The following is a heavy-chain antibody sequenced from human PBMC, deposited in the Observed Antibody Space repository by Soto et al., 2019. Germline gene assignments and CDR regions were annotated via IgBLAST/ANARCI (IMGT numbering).Heavy chain of an antibody. CDR1: GYTFTSYD. V-gene: IGHV1-8*01. Sequence: ASVKVSCKASGYTFTSYDINWVRQATGQGLEWMGWMNPNSGNTGYAQKFQGRVTMTRNTSISTAYMELSSLRSEDTAVYYCAREIAAAGTWWFDPWGQGTLVTVSS. CDR3: AREIAAAGTWWFDP. D-gene: IGHD6-13*01. J-gene: IGHJ5*02. CDR2: MNPNSGNT.